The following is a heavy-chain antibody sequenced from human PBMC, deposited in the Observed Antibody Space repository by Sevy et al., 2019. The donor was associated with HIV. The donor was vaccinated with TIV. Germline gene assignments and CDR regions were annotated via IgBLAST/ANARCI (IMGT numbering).Heavy chain of an antibody. CDR1: GFIFDDYA. D-gene: IGHD3-9*01. CDR3: TKDKRRYDILTRGGYFDY. Sequence: GGSLRLSCAASGFIFDDYAMHWVRQAPGKDLEWVSGISWDTVNIGYADSVKGRFTISRDNAKNSLYLQMNSLRAEDTALYYCTKDKRRYDILTRGGYFDYWGQGTLVTVSS. CDR2: ISWDTVNI. J-gene: IGHJ4*02. V-gene: IGHV3-9*01.